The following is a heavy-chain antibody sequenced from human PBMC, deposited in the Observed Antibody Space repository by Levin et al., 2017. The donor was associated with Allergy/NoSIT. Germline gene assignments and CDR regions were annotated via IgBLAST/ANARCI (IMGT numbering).Heavy chain of an antibody. V-gene: IGHV3-48*02. CDR3: ARENHGNSSLWYYYGMDV. J-gene: IGHJ6*02. Sequence: GGSLRLSCAASGFPSGFSFGSYSMTWLRQAPGKGPEWLSYISSRSSTIDYADSVKGRFTVSRDNARNSLFLQMNSVRDEDTAVYYCARENHGNSSLWYYYGMDVWGQGTTVIVSS. CDR1: GFPSGFSFGSYS. CDR2: ISSRSSTI. D-gene: IGHD2-21*01.